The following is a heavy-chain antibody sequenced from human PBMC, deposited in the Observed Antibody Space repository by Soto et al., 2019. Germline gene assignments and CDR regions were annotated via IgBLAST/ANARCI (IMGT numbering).Heavy chain of an antibody. CDR1: GGSISNYY. V-gene: IGHV4-59*12. J-gene: IGHJ6*02. D-gene: IGHD4-17*01. CDR2: IYDSGFT. CDR3: ARAHYGDFGYGMDV. Sequence: PSETLSLTCTVSGGSISNYYWSWIRQPPGKGLEWIGYIYDSGFTYYNPSLKSRVTISVDRSKNQFSLKLSSVTAADTAVYYCARAHYGDFGYGMDVWGQGTTVTVS.